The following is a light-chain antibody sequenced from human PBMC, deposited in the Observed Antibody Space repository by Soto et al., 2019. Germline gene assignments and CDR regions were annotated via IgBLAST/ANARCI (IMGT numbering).Light chain of an antibody. J-gene: IGLJ1*01. CDR1: SSDVGTYNL. CDR2: EGS. CDR3: CSYAGSSTPSYV. V-gene: IGLV2-23*01. Sequence: QSALTQPASVSGSPGQSITISCTGTSSDVGTYNLVSWYQHHPGKAPKLMIYEGSMRPSGVSNRFFGSKSGNTASLTISGLQAEDEADYYCCSYAGSSTPSYVFGSGTKLTVL.